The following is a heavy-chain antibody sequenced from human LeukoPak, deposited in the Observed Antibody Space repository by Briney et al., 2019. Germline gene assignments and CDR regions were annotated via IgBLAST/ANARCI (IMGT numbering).Heavy chain of an antibody. Sequence: PGGSLRLSCAASGFTFSSYGMHWVRQAPGKGLEWVAFIRYDGSNKYYADSVKGRFTISRDNSKNTLYLQMNSLRAEDTAVYYCAKDFPHSIVVVPAAIGFDYWGQGTLVTVSS. J-gene: IGHJ4*02. CDR3: AKDFPHSIVVVPAAIGFDY. CDR1: GFTFSSYG. D-gene: IGHD2-2*02. V-gene: IGHV3-30*02. CDR2: IRYDGSNK.